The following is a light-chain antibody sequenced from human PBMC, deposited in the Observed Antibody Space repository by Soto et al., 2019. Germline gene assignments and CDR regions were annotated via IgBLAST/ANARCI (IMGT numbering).Light chain of an antibody. CDR3: AALDDRLSVL. J-gene: IGLJ2*01. Sequence: QSVLTQPPSVSGTPGQRVTISCSGSSTNIGTNYVYWYHHVPGTAPKLLIHSDTQRPSGVPDRFSGSKSGTSASLAITGLRSEDEADYYCAALDDRLSVLFGGGTKLTVL. V-gene: IGLV1-47*02. CDR1: STNIGTNY. CDR2: SDT.